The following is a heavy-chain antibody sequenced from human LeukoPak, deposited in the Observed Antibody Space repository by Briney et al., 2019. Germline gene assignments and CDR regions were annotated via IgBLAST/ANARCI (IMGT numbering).Heavy chain of an antibody. CDR3: ASGHYYDY. D-gene: IGHD3-22*01. CDR2: ISSGTSTI. Sequence: GGSLRLSCAASGFTFSNYNMNWVRQAPGKGLEWVSYISSGTSTIYYADSVKGRFTISRGNAKNSLYLQMNSLRDEDTAVYYCASGHYYDYWGQGTLVTVSS. J-gene: IGHJ4*02. CDR1: GFTFSNYN. V-gene: IGHV3-48*02.